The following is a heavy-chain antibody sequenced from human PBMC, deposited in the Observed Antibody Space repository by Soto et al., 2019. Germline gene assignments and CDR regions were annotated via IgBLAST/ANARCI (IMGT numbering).Heavy chain of an antibody. CDR1: GYIFTSYW. V-gene: IGHV5-10-1*01. Sequence: PGQSLKISCKGSGYIFTSYWISWVRQMPGKGLEWMGRIDPSDSYTNYSPSFQGHVTISADKSISTAYLQWSSLKASDTAMYYFWRHHTRHRWFDPCGQGSLVTVSA. J-gene: IGHJ5*02. CDR2: IDPSDSYT. CDR3: WRHHTRHRWFDP.